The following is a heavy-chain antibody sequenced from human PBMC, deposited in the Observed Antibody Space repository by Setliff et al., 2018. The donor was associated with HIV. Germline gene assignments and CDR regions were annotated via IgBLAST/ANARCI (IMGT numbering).Heavy chain of an antibody. V-gene: IGHV1-69*13. J-gene: IGHJ4*02. CDR2: STPLLDTT. Sequence: SVKVSCKASGGTFSSYGITWVRQAPGQGLEWMGGSTPLLDTTNYAQKFQGRVTITAVESTSTAYMELSSLRSEDTAVYYCARDYSPTFYYYDSSGTFDYWGQGTLVTVSS. CDR1: GGTFSSYG. CDR3: ARDYSPTFYYYDSSGTFDY. D-gene: IGHD3-22*01.